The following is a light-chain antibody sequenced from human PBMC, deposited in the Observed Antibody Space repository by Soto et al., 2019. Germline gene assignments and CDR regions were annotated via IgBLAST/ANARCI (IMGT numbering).Light chain of an antibody. Sequence: QSALTQPRSVSGSPGQSVTISCTGISGDVGGHDFVSWYQQHPGKAPKLILYDVDKRPSGVPDRFSGSRSGNTASLTISGLQADDEADYYCAAWDDSLSGWVFGGGTKLTVL. CDR2: DVD. CDR1: SGDVGGHDF. J-gene: IGLJ3*02. V-gene: IGLV2-11*01. CDR3: AAWDDSLSGWV.